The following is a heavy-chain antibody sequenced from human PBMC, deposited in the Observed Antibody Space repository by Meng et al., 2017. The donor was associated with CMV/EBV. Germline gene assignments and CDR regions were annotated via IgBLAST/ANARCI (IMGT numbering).Heavy chain of an antibody. Sequence: ASMKVSCKASGYTFTSYYMHWVRQAPGQGLEWMGIINPSGGSTSYAQKFQGRVTMTRDTSTSTVYMELSSLRSEDTAVYYCARDFRPTYSSSWYHWFDPWGQGTLVTVSS. V-gene: IGHV1-46*01. CDR2: INPSGGST. J-gene: IGHJ5*02. CDR3: ARDFRPTYSSSWYHWFDP. D-gene: IGHD6-13*01. CDR1: GYTFTSYY.